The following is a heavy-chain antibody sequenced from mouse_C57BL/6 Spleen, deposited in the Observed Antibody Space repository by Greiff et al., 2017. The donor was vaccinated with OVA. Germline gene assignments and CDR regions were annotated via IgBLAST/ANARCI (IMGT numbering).Heavy chain of an antibody. D-gene: IGHD1-1*01. CDR1: GYTFTSYW. Sequence: QVQLQQPGAEPVRPGSSVKLSCKASGYTFTSYWMHWVKQRPIQGLEWIGNIDPSDSETHYTQKFKDKATLTVDKSSSTTYMQLISLTSEDAAVYYCARGADYYGSSFDYWGQGTTLTVSS. J-gene: IGHJ2*01. CDR3: ARGADYYGSSFDY. CDR2: IDPSDSET. V-gene: IGHV1-52*01.